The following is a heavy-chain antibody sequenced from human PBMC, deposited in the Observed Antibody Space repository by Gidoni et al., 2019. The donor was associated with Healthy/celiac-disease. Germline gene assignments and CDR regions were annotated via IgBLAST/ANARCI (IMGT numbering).Heavy chain of an antibody. D-gene: IGHD3-10*01. CDR3: AKDTLSYFDY. J-gene: IGHJ4*02. CDR1: GFTFSIYA. CDR2: INGSGGST. Sequence: EVQLLESGGGLVQPGGFLTPSCAASGFTFSIYAMSWVRQSPGKGLEWVSTINGSGGSTYYADSVKGRCTISRDNSKNTLYLKMNSLGAEDTAVYYCAKDTLSYFDYWGQGTLVTVSS. V-gene: IGHV3-23*01.